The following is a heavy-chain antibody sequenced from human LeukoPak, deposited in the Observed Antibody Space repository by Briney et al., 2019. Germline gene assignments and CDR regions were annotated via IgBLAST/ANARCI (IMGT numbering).Heavy chain of an antibody. Sequence: GGSLRLSCVASGFTFSAYAMHWVRQAPGKGLEWLSVISSDGSIKKYADSVKGRFTISRDNSKNTLYLQMSGLRVDDTALYYCAAVYYCARGGGYDSRYHFDYWGQGTLVTVSS. J-gene: IGHJ4*02. CDR2: ISSDGSIK. V-gene: IGHV3-30*04. CDR1: GFTFSAYA. D-gene: IGHD3-22*01. CDR3: AAVYYCARGGGYDSRYHFDY.